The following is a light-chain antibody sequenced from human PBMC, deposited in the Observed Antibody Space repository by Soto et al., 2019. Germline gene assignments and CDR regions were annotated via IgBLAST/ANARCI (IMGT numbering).Light chain of an antibody. CDR3: QQRSNWLWT. Sequence: EIVLTQSPGTLSLSPGERATLSCMASQSVSSYLAWYQQKPGQAPRLLIYDASNRATGIPARFSGSGSGTDFTLTISSLEPEDFAVYYCQQRSNWLWTFGQGTKVDIK. CDR2: DAS. V-gene: IGKV3-11*01. CDR1: QSVSSY. J-gene: IGKJ1*01.